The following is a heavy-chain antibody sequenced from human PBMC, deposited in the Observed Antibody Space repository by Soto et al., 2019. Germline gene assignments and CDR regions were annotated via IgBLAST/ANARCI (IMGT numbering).Heavy chain of an antibody. Sequence: QVQLVQSGAEVKKPAASVKVSCKASGYTFTSYAMHWVRQAPGQRLEWMGWINAGNGNTKYSQKFQGRVTITRDTSASTAYMELSSLRSEDTAVYYCARDRSLARFGLWEFDYWGQGTLVTVSS. V-gene: IGHV1-3*01. CDR2: INAGNGNT. D-gene: IGHD3-10*01. CDR3: ARDRSLARFGLWEFDY. J-gene: IGHJ4*02. CDR1: GYTFTSYA.